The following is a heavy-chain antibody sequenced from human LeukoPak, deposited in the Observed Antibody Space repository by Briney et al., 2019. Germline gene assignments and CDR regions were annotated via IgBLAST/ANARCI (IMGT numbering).Heavy chain of an antibody. CDR1: GYTFTSYD. J-gene: IGHJ5*02. CDR3: ARREFDP. Sequence: ASVKVSCKASGYTFTSYDTNWVRHSTGQGLEWMRWMNPNSGNTRYEQKFQGRVTMTRNTSISTAYMELSSLRSEDTAVYYCARREFDPWGQGTRVTVSS. CDR2: MNPNSGNT. V-gene: IGHV1-8*01.